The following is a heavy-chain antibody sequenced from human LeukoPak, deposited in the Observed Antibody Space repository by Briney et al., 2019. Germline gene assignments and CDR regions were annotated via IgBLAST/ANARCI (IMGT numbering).Heavy chain of an antibody. J-gene: IGHJ4*02. CDR2: IYYSGSN. V-gene: IGHV4-39*01. Sequence: SETLSLTCTVSGGSISSSSYYWGWIRQPPGKGLEWIVSIYYSGSNYYNPSLKSRVTISVDTSKNQFSLKLSSVTAADTAVYYCARQKKYYYDSRPFFDYWGQGTLVSVSS. D-gene: IGHD3-22*01. CDR1: GGSISSSSYY. CDR3: ARQKKYYYDSRPFFDY.